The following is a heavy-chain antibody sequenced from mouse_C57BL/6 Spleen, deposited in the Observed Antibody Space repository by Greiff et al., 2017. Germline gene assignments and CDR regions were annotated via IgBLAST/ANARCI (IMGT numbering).Heavy chain of an antibody. CDR2: IYPRSGNT. CDR3: ARIPFTTVVATTGDYFDY. V-gene: IGHV1-81*01. J-gene: IGHJ2*01. CDR1: GYTFTSYG. D-gene: IGHD1-1*01. Sequence: VKLQESGAELARPGASVKLSCKASGYTFTSYGISWVKQRTGQGLEWIGEIYPRSGNTYYNEKFKGKATLTADKSSSTAYMELRSLTSEDSAVYFCARIPFTTVVATTGDYFDYWGQGTTLTVSS.